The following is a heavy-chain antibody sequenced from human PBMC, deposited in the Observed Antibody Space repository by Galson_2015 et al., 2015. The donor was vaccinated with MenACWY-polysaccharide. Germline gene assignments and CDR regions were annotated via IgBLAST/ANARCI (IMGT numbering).Heavy chain of an antibody. CDR3: AKDRTAAASDGDY. CDR2: IRYDGRDK. Sequence: GFTFSSYGMHWVRQAPGKGLKWVAFIRYDGRDKYYADSVKGRFTLSRDNSKNTLYLQMDSLRAEDTAVYYCAKDRTAAASDGDYWGQGTLVTVSS. J-gene: IGHJ4*02. CDR1: GFTFSSYG. V-gene: IGHV3-30*02. D-gene: IGHD6-13*01.